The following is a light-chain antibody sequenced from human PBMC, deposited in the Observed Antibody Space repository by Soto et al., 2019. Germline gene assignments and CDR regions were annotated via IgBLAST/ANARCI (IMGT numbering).Light chain of an antibody. CDR2: DAS. J-gene: IGLJ1*01. CDR3: ASHTTSSTYV. Sequence: SALTQPASVSGSPGQSIAISCTGTSSDVGGYSYVSWYQQQPGKAPKLVISDASNRPSGVSDRFSGSKSGNTASLTISGLQTEDEADHYCASHTTSSTYVFGTGTKVTVL. CDR1: SSDVGGYSY. V-gene: IGLV2-14*01.